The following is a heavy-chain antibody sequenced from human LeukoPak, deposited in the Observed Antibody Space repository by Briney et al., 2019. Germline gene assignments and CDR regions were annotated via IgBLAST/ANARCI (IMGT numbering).Heavy chain of an antibody. J-gene: IGHJ3*02. D-gene: IGHD6-19*01. CDR1: GFTFDDYA. V-gene: IGHV3-43*02. Sequence: GGSLRLSCAASGFTFDDYAMHWLRQAPGKGLEWVSLISGDGGSTYYADSVKGRFTISRDNSKNSLYLQMNSLRTEDTALYHGEKYAPGWYDAFYISGQRTMVTVSS. CDR3: EKYAPGWYDAFYI. CDR2: ISGDGGST.